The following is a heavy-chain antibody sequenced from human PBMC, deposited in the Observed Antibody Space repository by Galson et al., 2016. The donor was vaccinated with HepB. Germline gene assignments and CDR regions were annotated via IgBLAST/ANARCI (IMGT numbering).Heavy chain of an antibody. Sequence: SLSLSCVASGPTFRSYGMHWVRKAPVNGLKWMASLFYGQLNQYSAPSAKGRFTISRDISKNTLYLQINTLSAEDTAIYYCVAEYHDSAGYHGFQYWGQGTLVTVSS. V-gene: IGHV3-30*03. CDR2: LFYGQLNQ. CDR1: GPTFRSYG. J-gene: IGHJ4*02. CDR3: VAEYHDSAGYHGFQY. D-gene: IGHD3-22*01.